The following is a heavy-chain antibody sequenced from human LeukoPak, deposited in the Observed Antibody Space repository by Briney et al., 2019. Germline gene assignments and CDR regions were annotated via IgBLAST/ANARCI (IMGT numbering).Heavy chain of an antibody. V-gene: IGHV3-53*01. Sequence: PGGSLRLSCAASGFTFSSYAMHWVRQAPGKGLEWVSVPYSDGRTYYADSVKGRFTISRDTSKNTLYLQVNSLRAEDTAVYYCARGGGYYPIDYWGQGTLVTVSS. D-gene: IGHD2-15*01. J-gene: IGHJ4*02. CDR3: ARGGGYYPIDY. CDR1: GFTFSSYA. CDR2: PYSDGRT.